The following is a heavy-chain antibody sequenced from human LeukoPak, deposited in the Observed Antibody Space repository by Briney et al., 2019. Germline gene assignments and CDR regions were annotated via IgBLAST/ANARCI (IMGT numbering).Heavy chain of an antibody. V-gene: IGHV3-48*03. D-gene: IGHD3-9*01. CDR1: GFTFSTYE. Sequence: GGSLRLSCAGSGFTFSTYEMNWVRQAPGKGLEWVSYISSSGSTIYYADSVKGRFTVSRDNAKNSLYLQMNSLRAEDTAVYYCARVSPQGSLTGYYYFDYWGQGTLVTVSS. CDR2: ISSSGSTI. J-gene: IGHJ4*02. CDR3: ARVSPQGSLTGYYYFDY.